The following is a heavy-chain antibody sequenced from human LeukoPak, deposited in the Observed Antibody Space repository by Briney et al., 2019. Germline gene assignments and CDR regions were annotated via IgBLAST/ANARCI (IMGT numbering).Heavy chain of an antibody. Sequence: SETLSLTCTVSGGSISSYYWSWIRQPPGKRLEWIGYIYDSGSSSYNPSLKSRVTISADTSKNQFSLKLSSVTAVDTAVYYCARHRRPDAPLSWGAFDIWGQGTMVTVSS. CDR2: IYDSGSS. D-gene: IGHD6-13*01. CDR1: GGSISSYY. V-gene: IGHV4-59*08. CDR3: ARHRRPDAPLSWGAFDI. J-gene: IGHJ3*02.